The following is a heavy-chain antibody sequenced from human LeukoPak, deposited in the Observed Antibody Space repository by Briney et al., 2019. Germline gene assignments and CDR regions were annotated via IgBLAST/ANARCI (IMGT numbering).Heavy chain of an antibody. CDR2: IKQDGSEK. CDR1: GLTFRRYW. J-gene: IGHJ4*02. CDR3: ARDESGESELDY. Sequence: GGSLRLSCTAPGLTFRRYWMNWVRQAPGKGLEWVANIKQDGSEKYYVDSVKGRFTISRDNAKNSLYLQMNSLRAEDTAVYYCARDESGESELDYWGQGTLVTVSS. V-gene: IGHV3-7*01. D-gene: IGHD1-26*01.